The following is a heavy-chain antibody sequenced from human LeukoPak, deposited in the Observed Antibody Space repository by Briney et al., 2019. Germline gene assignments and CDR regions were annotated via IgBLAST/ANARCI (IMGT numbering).Heavy chain of an antibody. J-gene: IGHJ5*02. CDR3: AKDAQPPSIAAAVPLYNWFDP. CDR2: IYYSGST. CDR1: GGSISSSSYY. Sequence: SETLSLTCTVSGGSISSSSYYWGRIRQPPGKGLEWIGSIYYSGSTYYNPSLKSRVTISVDTSKNQFSLKLSSVTAADTAVYYCAKDAQPPSIAAAVPLYNWFDPWGQGTLVTVSS. V-gene: IGHV4-39*07. D-gene: IGHD6-13*01.